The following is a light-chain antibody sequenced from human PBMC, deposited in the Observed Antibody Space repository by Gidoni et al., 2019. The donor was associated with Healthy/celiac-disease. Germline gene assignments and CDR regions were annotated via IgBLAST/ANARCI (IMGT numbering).Light chain of an antibody. V-gene: IGLV1-44*01. Sequence: QSVLTQPPSASGTPGQRVTISCSGRNSTLGRNSANWYQQLPGTAPKAPKPLIHSTNQRPSGVPDRFSGSKSATSASLAISGLQSEDEGNYYCAAWDDSLRGSVVFGGGTKLTVL. CDR3: AAWDDSLRGSVV. J-gene: IGLJ2*01. CDR1: NSTLGRNS. CDR2: STN.